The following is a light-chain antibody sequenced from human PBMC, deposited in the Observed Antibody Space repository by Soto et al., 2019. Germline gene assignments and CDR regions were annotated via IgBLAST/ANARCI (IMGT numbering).Light chain of an antibody. CDR1: SDDAVAYNS. J-gene: IGLJ1*01. V-gene: IGLV2-23*01. CDR3: CSSAPESTYV. CDR2: KGT. Sequence: QSVLAQPSSVSGSPGQSLTISCTGTSDDAVAYNSVSWYQQLPHKAPQVILYKGTQRPSGVSSRFSGSTSGNAASLTISGLQADDEADYFCCSSAPESTYVFGTGTKVTVL.